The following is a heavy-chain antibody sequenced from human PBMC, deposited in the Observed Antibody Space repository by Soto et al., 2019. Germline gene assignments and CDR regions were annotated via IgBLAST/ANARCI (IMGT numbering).Heavy chain of an antibody. CDR1: GGSISSGDYY. D-gene: IGHD3-3*01. V-gene: IGHV4-30-4*01. Sequence: KASETLSLTCTVSGGSISSGDYYWSWIRQPPGKGLEWIGYIYYSGSTYYNPSLKSRVTISVDTSKNQFSLKLSSVTAADTAVYYCARAYDFWSGYPRLGDYYYGMDVWGQGTTVTVSS. CDR2: IYYSGST. J-gene: IGHJ6*02. CDR3: ARAYDFWSGYPRLGDYYYGMDV.